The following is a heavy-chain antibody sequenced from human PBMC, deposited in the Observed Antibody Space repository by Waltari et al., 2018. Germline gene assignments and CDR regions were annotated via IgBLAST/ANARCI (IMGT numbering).Heavy chain of an antibody. D-gene: IGHD1-26*01. Sequence: EVQLVESGGGLVQPGRSLRLSCAVSGFNFDDYAMHWVRQAPGKGLGLVSGISWNSDNIGYADSVKGRFTISRDNAKNSLYLQMNSLRPEDTALYYCAKGHSGSYGLKDWGQGTLVTVSS. CDR2: ISWNSDNI. V-gene: IGHV3-9*01. CDR1: GFNFDDYA. J-gene: IGHJ4*02. CDR3: AKGHSGSYGLKD.